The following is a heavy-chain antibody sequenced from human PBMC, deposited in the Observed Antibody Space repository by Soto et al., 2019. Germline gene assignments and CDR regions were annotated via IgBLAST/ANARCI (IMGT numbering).Heavy chain of an antibody. CDR2: IWYDGSNK. CDR3: IRDPYGST. D-gene: IGHD3-10*01. CDR1: GFTFSSYG. Sequence: PGGSLRLSCAASGFTFSSYGMHWVRQAPGKGLEWVAVIWYDGSNKYYADSVKGRFTISRDNSKNTLFLQMNSLKIEDTALYYCIRDPYGSTWGQGTLVTVSS. J-gene: IGHJ5*02. V-gene: IGHV3-33*01.